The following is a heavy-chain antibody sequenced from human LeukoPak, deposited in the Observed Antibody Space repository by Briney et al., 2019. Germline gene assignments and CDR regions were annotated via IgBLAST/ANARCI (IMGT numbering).Heavy chain of an antibody. V-gene: IGHV4-31*03. D-gene: IGHD4-11*01. Sequence: PSETLSLTCTVSGGSISSGGYYWSWIRQHPGKGLEWIGYIYYSGSIYYNPSLKSRVTISVDTSKNQFSLKLSSVTAADTAVYYCARGSTVTKWDYYYYYMDVWGKGTTVTVSS. CDR1: GGSISSGGYY. CDR2: IYYSGSI. J-gene: IGHJ6*03. CDR3: ARGSTVTKWDYYYYYMDV.